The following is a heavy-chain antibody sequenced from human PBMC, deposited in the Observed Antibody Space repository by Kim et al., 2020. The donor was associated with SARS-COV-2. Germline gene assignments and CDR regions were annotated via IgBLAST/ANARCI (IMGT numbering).Heavy chain of an antibody. J-gene: IGHJ3*02. CDR1: GFSFSDSA. Sequence: GGSLRLSCAASGFSFSDSAMHWVRQASGKGLEWVGRIRSKANNYATTYAASVQGRFTISRYASKNAAYLQMHSLKTEDTAVYYCTRVTGTTLAFWDAYV. CDR3: TRVTGTTLAFWDAYV. V-gene: IGHV3-73*01. D-gene: IGHD1-1*01. CDR2: IRSKANNYAT.